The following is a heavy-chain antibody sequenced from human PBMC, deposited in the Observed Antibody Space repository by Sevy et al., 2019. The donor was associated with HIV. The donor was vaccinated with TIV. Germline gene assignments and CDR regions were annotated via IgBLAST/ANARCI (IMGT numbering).Heavy chain of an antibody. Sequence: GGSLRLSCAASGFTFSSYAMHWVRQAPGKGLEWVAVISYDGSNKYYADSVKGRFTISRDNSKNTLYLQMNSLRAEDTAVDYCARGTRGSGSSFDYWGQGTLVTVSS. CDR2: ISYDGSNK. CDR3: ARGTRGSGSSFDY. J-gene: IGHJ4*02. D-gene: IGHD3-10*01. V-gene: IGHV3-30-3*01. CDR1: GFTFSSYA.